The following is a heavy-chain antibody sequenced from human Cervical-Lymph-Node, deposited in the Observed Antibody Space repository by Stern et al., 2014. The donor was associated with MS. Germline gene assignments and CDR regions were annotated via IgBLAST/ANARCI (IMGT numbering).Heavy chain of an antibody. J-gene: IGHJ4*02. CDR2: IFPGVSDF. CDR1: GYTFTSYW. CDR3: ARQRFFDY. D-gene: IGHD4-17*01. V-gene: IGHV5-51*01. Sequence: EVQLVESGPEVKRPGESLKISCQASGYTFTSYWIRWVRQMPGKGLEWIAIIFPGVSDFVNSPSSKAKVTFPADKSSSTPYLQCNNLKASYTAIYYCARQRFFDYWGQGTLVTVSS.